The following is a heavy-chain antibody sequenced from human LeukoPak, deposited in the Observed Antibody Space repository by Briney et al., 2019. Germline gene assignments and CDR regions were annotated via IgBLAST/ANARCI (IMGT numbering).Heavy chain of an antibody. CDR2: IYSGGST. D-gene: IGHD3-3*01. J-gene: IGHJ5*02. V-gene: IGHV3-53*01. CDR3: ARGYYDFRSGHKTNWFDP. CDR1: GFTVSSNY. Sequence: PGGSLRLSCAASGFTVSSNYMSWVRQAPGKGLEWVSVIYSGGSTYYADSVKGRFTISRDNSKNTLYLQMNSLRAEDTAVYYCARGYYDFRSGHKTNWFDPWAREPWSPSPQ.